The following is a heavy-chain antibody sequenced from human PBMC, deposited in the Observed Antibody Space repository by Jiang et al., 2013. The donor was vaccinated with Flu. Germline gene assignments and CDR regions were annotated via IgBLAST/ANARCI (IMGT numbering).Heavy chain of an antibody. CDR3: ALPSGTGNYYYGMDV. D-gene: IGHD1-14*01. CDR1: GGTFSSYT. CDR2: IIPILGIA. Sequence: KVSCKASGGTFSSYTISWVRQAPGQGLEWMGRIIPILGIANYAQKFQGRVTITADKSTSTAYMELSSLRSEDAAVYYCALPSGTGNYYYGMDVWGQGTTVTVSS. V-gene: IGHV1-69*02. J-gene: IGHJ6*02.